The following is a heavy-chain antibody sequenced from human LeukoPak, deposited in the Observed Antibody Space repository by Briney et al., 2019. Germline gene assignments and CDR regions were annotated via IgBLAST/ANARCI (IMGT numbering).Heavy chain of an antibody. J-gene: IGHJ4*02. CDR2: INPNSGGT. V-gene: IGHV1-2*02. D-gene: IGHD2-2*01. CDR1: GYTFTGYY. CDR3: ARDLGLVVDGNYFDY. Sequence: ASVKVSCKASGYTFTGYYMHWVRQAPGHGLEWMGWINPNSGGTYYAHNFQGRVTMTRDTSISTAYMELSRLRSDDTAVYYCARDLGLVVDGNYFDYWGQGTLVTVSS.